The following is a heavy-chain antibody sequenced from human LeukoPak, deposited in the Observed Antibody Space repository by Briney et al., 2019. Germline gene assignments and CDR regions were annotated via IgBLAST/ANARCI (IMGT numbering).Heavy chain of an antibody. D-gene: IGHD3-16*01. Sequence: PGGSLRLSCAVSGFTFKSYAMSWVPQAPGKGREWFLGYSGRDNSKYYADSVKGRFPISRDNSNNTVSPQMNSLRAEDTAVYYCAKDASQLLVAVWFGCWGQGTLVTVSS. CDR3: AKDASQLLVAVWFGC. CDR1: GFTFKSYA. V-gene: IGHV3-23*01. CDR2: YSGRDNSK. J-gene: IGHJ4*02.